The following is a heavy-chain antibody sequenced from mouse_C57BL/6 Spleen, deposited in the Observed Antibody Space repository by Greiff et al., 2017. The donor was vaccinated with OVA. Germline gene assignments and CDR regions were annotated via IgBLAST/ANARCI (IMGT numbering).Heavy chain of an antibody. V-gene: IGHV14-4*01. CDR2: IDPENGDT. J-gene: IGHJ3*01. Sequence: EVQLQQSGAELVRPGASVKLSCTASGFNIKDDYMHWVKQRPEQGLEWIGWIDPENGDTEYASKFQGKATITADTSSNSAYLQLSSLTSEDTAVYYCTPYDDAALVGWGQGTLVTVSA. CDR3: TPYDDAALVG. CDR1: GFNIKDDY. D-gene: IGHD2-12*01.